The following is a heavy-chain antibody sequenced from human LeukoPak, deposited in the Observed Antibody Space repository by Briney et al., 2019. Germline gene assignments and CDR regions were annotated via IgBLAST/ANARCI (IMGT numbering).Heavy chain of an antibody. V-gene: IGHV3-11*04. CDR3: ARSPWVPDYYYYYMDV. J-gene: IGHJ6*03. CDR1: GFTFSDYY. Sequence: GGSLRLSCAASGFTFSDYYMSWIRQAPGKGLEWVSYIRSSGSTIYYADSVKGRFTISRDNAKNSLYLQMNSLRAEDTAVYYCARSPWVPDYYYYYMDVWGKGTTVTVSS. CDR2: IRSSGSTI. D-gene: IGHD7-27*01.